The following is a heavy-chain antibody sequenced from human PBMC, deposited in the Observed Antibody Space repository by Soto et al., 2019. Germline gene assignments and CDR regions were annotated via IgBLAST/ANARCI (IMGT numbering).Heavy chain of an antibody. V-gene: IGHV4-39*01. CDR2: IFYSGST. J-gene: IGHJ5*02. D-gene: IGHD2-21*01. CDR1: GGSISTSRSY. CDR3: ARQPTTGDTDLWFDP. Sequence: SETLSLTCNVSGGSISTSRSYWAWIRQPPGKGLEWLANIFYSGSTYYNPSLASRVTVSVDTSKNEFSLKLRSVTAADTAVHYCARQPTTGDTDLWFDPWGQGTLVTVSS.